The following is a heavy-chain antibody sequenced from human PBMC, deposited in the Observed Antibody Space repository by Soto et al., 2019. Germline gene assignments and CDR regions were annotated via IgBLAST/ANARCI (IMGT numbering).Heavy chain of an antibody. D-gene: IGHD1-1*01. CDR1: GFTFDDYA. CDR2: IGWKSGSI. V-gene: IGHV3-9*01. CDR3: AKDTGTSPIRGFDY. J-gene: IGHJ4*02. Sequence: EVQLVESGGGLVQPGRSLRLSCAASGFTFDDYAMHWVRQAPGKGLEWVSGIGWKSGSIGYADSVKGRFTISRDNAKNSLYLQMNSLRAEDTALYYCAKDTGTSPIRGFDYWGQGTLVTVSS.